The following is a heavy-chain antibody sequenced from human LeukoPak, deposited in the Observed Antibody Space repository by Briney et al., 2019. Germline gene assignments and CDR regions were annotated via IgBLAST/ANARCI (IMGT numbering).Heavy chain of an antibody. CDR2: IYYSGST. V-gene: IGHV4-39*01. CDR1: GGSIRSTDYY. CDR3: TRTLYDILTASYFGSSQLFDT. D-gene: IGHD3-9*01. Sequence: SETLGLTCTVSGGSIRSTDYYWGWVRQPPGKGLEWIGSIYYSGSTYYNPSLKSRVTISVDTSKNQFSLKLSSVTAADTAVYYCTRTLYDILTASYFGSSQLFDTWGQGTLVTASS. J-gene: IGHJ4*02.